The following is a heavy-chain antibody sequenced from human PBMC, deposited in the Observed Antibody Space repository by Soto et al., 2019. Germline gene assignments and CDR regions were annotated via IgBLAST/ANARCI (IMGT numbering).Heavy chain of an antibody. CDR3: ARDESYFDY. CDR2: IYNSGST. J-gene: IGHJ4*02. V-gene: IGHV4-61*01. CDR1: GVSISSNYYS. Sequence: PSETLSLTCGVSGVSISSNYYSWNWIRQPPGKGLEWIGHIYNSGSTHYNPSLRSRVTISLDTSKNQFSLKMSSVTAADTAVYYCARDESYFDYWGQGTLVTVSS.